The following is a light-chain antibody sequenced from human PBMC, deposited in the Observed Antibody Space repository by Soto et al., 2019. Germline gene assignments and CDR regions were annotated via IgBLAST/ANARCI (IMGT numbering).Light chain of an antibody. J-gene: IGLJ1*01. CDR3: QVWDSSSDHYV. Sequence: SYELTQPPSVSVAPGQTARITCGGNNSGSKSVHWYQQKPCQAPVLVVYDDSDRPSGIPERFSGSNSGNTATLTISRVEAGDEADYYCQVWDSSSDHYVFGTGTKLTVL. CDR2: DDS. CDR1: NSGSKS. V-gene: IGLV3-21*02.